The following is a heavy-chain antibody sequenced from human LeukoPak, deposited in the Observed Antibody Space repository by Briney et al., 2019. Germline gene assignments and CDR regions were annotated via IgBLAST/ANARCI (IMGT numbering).Heavy chain of an antibody. V-gene: IGHV3-7*01. CDR3: ARGGLPYSADY. Sequence: GGSLRLSCAASGFTFSSYWMRWVRQTPAKGLEWVANIKGDGSQINYLDSVKGRFTISRDNARNSLSLQMNSLTADDTGVYYCARGGLPYSADYWGQGTLVTVSS. CDR2: IKGDGSQI. D-gene: IGHD1-26*01. CDR1: GFTFSSYW. J-gene: IGHJ4*02.